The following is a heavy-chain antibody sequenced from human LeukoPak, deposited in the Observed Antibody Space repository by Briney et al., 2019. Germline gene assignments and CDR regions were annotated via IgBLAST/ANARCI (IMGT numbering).Heavy chain of an antibody. V-gene: IGHV3-23*01. Sequence: PGGSLRLSCAASGFTFSSYAMSWVRQAPGKGLEWVSAISGSGGSTYYAASVKGRFTISRDNSKNTLYLQMNSLRAEEPAVYYCAKDSDTDEYYLVYSGQGALVGVSS. D-gene: IGHD5-18*01. CDR1: GFTFSSYA. CDR3: AKDSDTDEYYLVY. J-gene: IGHJ4*02. CDR2: ISGSGGST.